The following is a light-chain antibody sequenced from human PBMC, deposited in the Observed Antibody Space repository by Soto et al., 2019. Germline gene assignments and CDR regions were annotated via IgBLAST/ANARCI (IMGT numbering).Light chain of an antibody. J-gene: IGLJ2*01. Sequence: QSALTQPPSASGSPGQSVTISCTGTSSDVGGYNYVSWYQHHPGKAPKLMIYDVSKRPSGVPDRFSGSKSGNTASLTVSGLQAEDEADYYCSSYGGSNNLVFGGGTKLTVL. CDR3: SSYGGSNNLV. CDR1: SSDVGGYNY. CDR2: DVS. V-gene: IGLV2-8*01.